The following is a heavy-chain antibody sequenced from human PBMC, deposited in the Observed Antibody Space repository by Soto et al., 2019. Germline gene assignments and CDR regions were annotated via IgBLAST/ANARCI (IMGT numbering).Heavy chain of an antibody. CDR2: LNTKSGMT. V-gene: IGHV1-8*01. Sequence: VPVKVAFKGFGYTFTSYLFSWVRQAPGHGLEWMGWLNTKSGMTGSAQKFQGRVTMTRDSTISTVYMELSSLRSEDTAVYYCARVAGSPAYWGHGTLVTVSS. CDR3: ARVAGSPAY. CDR1: GYTFTSYL. D-gene: IGHD1-26*01. J-gene: IGHJ4*01.